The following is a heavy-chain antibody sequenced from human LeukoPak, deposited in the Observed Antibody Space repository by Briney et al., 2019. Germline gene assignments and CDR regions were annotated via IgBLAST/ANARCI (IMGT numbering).Heavy chain of an antibody. CDR1: GFTFSSYW. D-gene: IGHD6-13*01. V-gene: IGHV3-7*01. Sequence: GRSLRLSCAASGFTFSSYWMSWVRQAPGKGLEWVANIKQDGSEKYYVDSVKGRFTISRDNAKNSLYLQMNSLRAEDTAVYYCARAIAAPQYYFDYWGQGTLVTVSS. J-gene: IGHJ4*02. CDR2: IKQDGSEK. CDR3: ARAIAAPQYYFDY.